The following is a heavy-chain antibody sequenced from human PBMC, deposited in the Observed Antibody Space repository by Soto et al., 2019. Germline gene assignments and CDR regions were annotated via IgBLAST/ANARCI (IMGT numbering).Heavy chain of an antibody. CDR2: INAGNGNT. CDR3: ARGRVRGVNGFNWFDP. CDR1: GYTFISYA. J-gene: IGHJ5*02. D-gene: IGHD3-10*01. V-gene: IGHV1-3*01. Sequence: ASVKVSCKASGYTFISYAMHWVRQAPGQRLERMGWINAGNGNTKYSQKFQGRVTITRDTSASTAYMELSSLRSEDTAEYYCARGRVRGVNGFNWFDPWGQGTLVTVSS.